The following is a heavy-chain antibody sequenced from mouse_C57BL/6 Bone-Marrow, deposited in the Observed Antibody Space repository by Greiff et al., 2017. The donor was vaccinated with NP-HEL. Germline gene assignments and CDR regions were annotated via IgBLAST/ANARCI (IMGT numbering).Heavy chain of an antibody. D-gene: IGHD1-1*01. CDR2: INYDGSST. J-gene: IGHJ1*03. CDR3: ARDFPLLRSHWYFDV. V-gene: IGHV5-16*01. CDR1: GFTFSDYY. Sequence: EVKLVESEGGLVQPGSSMKLSCTASGFTFSDYYMAWVRQVPEKGLEWVANINYDGSSTYYLDSLKSRFIISRVNAKNILYLQMSSLKSEDTATYYCARDFPLLRSHWYFDVWGTGTTVTVSS.